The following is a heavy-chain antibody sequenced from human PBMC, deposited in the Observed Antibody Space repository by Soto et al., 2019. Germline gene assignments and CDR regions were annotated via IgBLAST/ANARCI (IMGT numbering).Heavy chain of an antibody. Sequence: SETLSLTCTVSGGSISSSSYYCGWILQPPGKGLEWIGSIYYSGSTYYNPSLKSRVTISVDTSKNQFSLKLSSVTAADTAVYYCAHFRHYYYSSCDLPYNWFYSWGQGTLVTVSS. J-gene: IGHJ5*01. V-gene: IGHV4-39*01. CDR1: GGSISSSSYY. D-gene: IGHD3-22*01. CDR2: IYYSGST. CDR3: AHFRHYYYSSCDLPYNWFYS.